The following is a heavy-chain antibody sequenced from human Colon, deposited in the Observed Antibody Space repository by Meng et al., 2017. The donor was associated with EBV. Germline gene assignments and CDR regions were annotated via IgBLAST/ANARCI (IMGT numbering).Heavy chain of an antibody. CDR1: GGYVSSGNYY. CDR2: IYNTGNT. CDR3: ARETHNSGWSKIDS. D-gene: IGHD6-19*01. Sequence: QGSLQESGPGLVKTSETLSLICSVSGGYVSSGNYYWNWIRQPPGKGLEWIGYIYNTGNTNYNPSLKSRLTITIDTSKNQFSLNLNSVTAADTAVYYCARETHNSGWSKIDSWGQGTLVTVSS. V-gene: IGHV4-61*01. J-gene: IGHJ4*02.